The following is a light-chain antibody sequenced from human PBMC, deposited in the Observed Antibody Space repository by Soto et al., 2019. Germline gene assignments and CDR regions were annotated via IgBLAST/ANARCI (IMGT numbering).Light chain of an antibody. CDR2: AAS. Sequence: DIHITHSPSSLSSSLVDRVTITCRASQSISSYLNWYQQKPGKAPKVLIYAASSLQSGVPSRFSGIGSGTDFTLSISSLQPEDFATYYCQQSYSGPLTFGGGTKVDIK. CDR1: QSISSY. CDR3: QQSYSGPLT. V-gene: IGKV1-39*01. J-gene: IGKJ4*01.